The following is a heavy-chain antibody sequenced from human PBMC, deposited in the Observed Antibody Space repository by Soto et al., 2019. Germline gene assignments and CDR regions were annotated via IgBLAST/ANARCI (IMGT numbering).Heavy chain of an antibody. J-gene: IGHJ4*02. D-gene: IGHD2-2*01. Sequence: TLSLTCAVSGGSISSGGYSWSWIRQPPGKGLEWIGYIYHSGSTYYNPSLKSRVTISVDRSKNQFSLKLSSVTAADTAVYYCARGLGYCISTSCSYFDYWGQGTLVTVSS. CDR1: GGSISSGGYS. CDR2: IYHSGST. V-gene: IGHV4-30-2*01. CDR3: ARGLGYCISTSCSYFDY.